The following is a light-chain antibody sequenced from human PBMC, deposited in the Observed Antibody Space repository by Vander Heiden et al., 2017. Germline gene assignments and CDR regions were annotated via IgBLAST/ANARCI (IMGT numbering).Light chain of an antibody. CDR3: RQALQTPRT. V-gene: IGKV2-28*01. CDR2: LGS. Sequence: DIVMTQSPLSLPVTPGEPASISCRSSQSLLHSNGYNYLDWYLQKPGQSPQLLIYLGSNRASGVPDRFSGSGSGTDFTLKISRVEAEDVGVYYCRQALQTPRTFVQGTKVEIK. CDR1: QSLLHSNGYNY. J-gene: IGKJ1*01.